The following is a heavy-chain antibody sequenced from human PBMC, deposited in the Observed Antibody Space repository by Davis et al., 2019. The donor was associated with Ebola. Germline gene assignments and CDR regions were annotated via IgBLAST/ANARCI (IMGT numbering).Heavy chain of an antibody. V-gene: IGHV3-53*05. D-gene: IGHD6-19*01. Sequence: GESLKISCAASGFTVSSNHVSWVRQAPGKGLEWVSVIYDHSTAYADSVRGRFIISRDKSNNTLYLEMNSLRVDDTAVYYCATTQWLREFDNWGQGTLVTVSS. J-gene: IGHJ4*02. CDR2: IYDHST. CDR3: ATTQWLREFDN. CDR1: GFTVSSNH.